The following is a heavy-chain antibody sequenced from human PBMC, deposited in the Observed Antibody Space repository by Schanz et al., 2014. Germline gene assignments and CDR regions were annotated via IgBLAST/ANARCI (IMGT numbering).Heavy chain of an antibody. D-gene: IGHD6-19*01. CDR1: GLTARAIS. V-gene: IGHV3-66*01. J-gene: IGHJ4*02. CDR3: ASPPISVAGRLADY. Sequence: EVQVVESGGGLAHPGGSWNSPGQALGLTARAISRFGAGKPPGKGLEWVSLIDYAGSTNYADSVKGRMTVSRDTSKNALFLQMNNLRAEDTAVYYCASPPISVAGRLADYWGQGILVAVSS. CDR2: IDYAGST.